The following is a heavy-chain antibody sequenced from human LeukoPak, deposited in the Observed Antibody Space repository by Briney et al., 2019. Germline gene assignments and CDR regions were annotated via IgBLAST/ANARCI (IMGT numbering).Heavy chain of an antibody. CDR3: ARTMIVVVFDY. D-gene: IGHD3-22*01. Sequence: PGGSLRLSCADSGFTFSSYAMHWVRQAPGKGLEWVAVISYDGSNKYYADSVKGRFTISRDNSKNTLYLQMNSLRAEDTAVYYCARTMIVVVFDYWGQGTLVTVSS. V-gene: IGHV3-30*01. J-gene: IGHJ4*02. CDR2: ISYDGSNK. CDR1: GFTFSSYA.